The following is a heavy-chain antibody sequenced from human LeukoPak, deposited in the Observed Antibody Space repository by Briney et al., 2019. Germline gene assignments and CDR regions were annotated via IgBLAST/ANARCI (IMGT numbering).Heavy chain of an antibody. CDR1: GGSISSGGYY. V-gene: IGHV4-31*03. J-gene: IGHJ4*02. CDR3: ARNYDDSLDF. Sequence: SETLSLTCTVSGGSISSGGYYWSWIRQHPGKGLEWIGYIYYSGSTYYNPSLKSRLTISVDTSKNQFSLQLISVTAADTAVYYCARNYDDSLDFWGQGTLVTVSS. D-gene: IGHD1-7*01. CDR2: IYYSGST.